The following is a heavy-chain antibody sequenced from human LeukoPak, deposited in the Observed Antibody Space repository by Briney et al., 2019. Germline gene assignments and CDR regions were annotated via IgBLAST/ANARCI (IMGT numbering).Heavy chain of an antibody. J-gene: IGHJ4*02. D-gene: IGHD6-19*01. CDR1: GFTFSSYA. Sequence: GGSLRLSCAASGFTFSSYAMSWVRQAPGKGLEWVSAISGSGGSTYYADSVKGRSTISRDNSKNTLYLQMNSLRAEDTAVYYCAKAIAVAPRYSDYWGQGTLLTVSS. V-gene: IGHV3-23*01. CDR2: ISGSGGST. CDR3: AKAIAVAPRYSDY.